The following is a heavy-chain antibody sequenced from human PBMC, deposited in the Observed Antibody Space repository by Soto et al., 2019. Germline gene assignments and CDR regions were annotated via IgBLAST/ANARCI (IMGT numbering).Heavy chain of an antibody. D-gene: IGHD2-21*02. J-gene: IGHJ6*01. CDR1: GFTFSVYA. Sequence: EVQLLESGGGFVQPGGSLRLSCAATGFTFSVYAMTWVRQAPGKGLEWVSAVTANGGSTYSADSVKGRFTSSRDNSKNTLFLQRNSLRDEDTSVYYCASLGVGDWANYEYYYGMDVW. CDR2: VTANGGST. V-gene: IGHV3-23*01. CDR3: ASLGVGDWANYEYYYGMDV.